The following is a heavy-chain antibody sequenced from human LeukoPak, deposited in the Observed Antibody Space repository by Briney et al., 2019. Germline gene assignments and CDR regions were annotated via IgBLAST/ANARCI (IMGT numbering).Heavy chain of an antibody. Sequence: ASVKVSCKASRFTSDVVNLVRQAPGQRLEWLGGIIPLTGVADYAQRFQARLTITVDRSTSSSYMELRSLMSEDTAVYYCARTGIVVVPAARYYYYGMDVWGQGTTVTVSS. CDR3: ARTGIVVVPAARYYYYGMDV. J-gene: IGHJ6*02. CDR1: RFTSDV. D-gene: IGHD2-2*01. V-gene: IGHV1-69*10. CDR2: IIPLTGVA.